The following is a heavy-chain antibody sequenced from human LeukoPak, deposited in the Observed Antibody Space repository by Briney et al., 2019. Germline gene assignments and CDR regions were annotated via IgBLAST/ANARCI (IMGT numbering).Heavy chain of an antibody. J-gene: IGHJ6*03. CDR2: IYTSGST. V-gene: IGHV4-4*07. Sequence: SETLSLTCTVSGYSISSGYYWSWIRQPAGKGLEWIGRIYTSGSTNYNPSLKSRVTMSVDTSKNQFSLKLSSVTAADTAVYYCARASSHSLGYYYYMDVWGKGTTVTISS. CDR3: ARASSHSLGYYYYMDV. CDR1: GYSISSGYY. D-gene: IGHD5-18*01.